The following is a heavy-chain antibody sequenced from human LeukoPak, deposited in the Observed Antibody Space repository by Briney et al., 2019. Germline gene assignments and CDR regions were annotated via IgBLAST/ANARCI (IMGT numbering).Heavy chain of an antibody. CDR2: INPSGGST. J-gene: IGHJ6*04. V-gene: IGHV1-46*01. CDR1: GYTFTSYY. D-gene: IGHD1-1*01. Sequence: ASVKVSCKASGYTFTSYYMHWVRQAPGQELEWMGIINPSGGSTSYAQKFQGRVTMTRDTSTSTVYMELSSLRSEDTAVYYCARDLNWNVRDYYYGMDVWGKGTTVTVSS. CDR3: ARDLNWNVRDYYYGMDV.